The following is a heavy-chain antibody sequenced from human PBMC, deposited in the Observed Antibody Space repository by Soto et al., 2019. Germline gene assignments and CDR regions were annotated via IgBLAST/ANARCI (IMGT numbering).Heavy chain of an antibody. CDR2: IRRKANSYTT. J-gene: IGHJ6*02. V-gene: IGHV3-72*01. CDR3: ARLGGWSGGSNDMDV. CDR1: GLIFSDYH. Sequence: EVQLVESGGGLVQPGGSLRLSCAASGLIFSDYHMDWVRQAPGKGLEWVGRIRRKANSYTTEYAASVKGRFTISRDDSKNSLDLQMNSLKTEDTALYYWARLGGWSGGSNDMDVWGQGTTVTVSS. D-gene: IGHD6-19*01.